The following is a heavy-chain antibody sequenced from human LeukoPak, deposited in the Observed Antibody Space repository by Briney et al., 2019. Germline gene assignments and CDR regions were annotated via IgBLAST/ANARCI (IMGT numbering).Heavy chain of an antibody. CDR1: GYTFTSYY. Sequence: ASVKVSCKASGYTFTSYYMHWVRQAPGQGLEWRGIINPSGGSTSYAQKFQGRVTMTRDTSTSTVYMELSSLRSEDTAVYYCARDYYYDSSGYSDFDYWGQGTLVTVSS. CDR2: INPSGGST. CDR3: ARDYYYDSSGYSDFDY. V-gene: IGHV1-46*01. D-gene: IGHD3-22*01. J-gene: IGHJ4*02.